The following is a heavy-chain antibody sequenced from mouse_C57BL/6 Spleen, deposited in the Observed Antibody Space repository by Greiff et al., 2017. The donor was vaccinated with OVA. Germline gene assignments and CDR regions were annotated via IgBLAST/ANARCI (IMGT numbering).Heavy chain of an antibody. J-gene: IGHJ3*01. CDR3: APYGTYFAY. D-gene: IGHD2-1*01. V-gene: IGHV14-3*01. Sequence: DVHLVESVAELVRPGASVKLSCTASGFNITNTYMHWVKQRPEQGLEWIGRIDPANGNTKYAPKFQGKATITADKSSNTAYMQLIILTYEDTAIYYCAPYGTYFAYWGQGTLVTVSA. CDR2: IDPANGNT. CDR1: GFNITNTY.